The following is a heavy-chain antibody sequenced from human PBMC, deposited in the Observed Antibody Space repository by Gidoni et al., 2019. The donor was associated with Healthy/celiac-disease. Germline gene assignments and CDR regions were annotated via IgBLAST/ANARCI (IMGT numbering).Heavy chain of an antibody. CDR1: GFTFSSYS. Sequence: EVQLVESGGGLVKPGGSLRLSCAASGFTFSSYSMNWVRQAPGKGLVWVSSISSSSSYIYYADSVKGRFTISRDNAKNSLYLQMNSLRAEDTAVYYCARSLRGYCSGGSCYSWGGFYYGMDVWGQGTTVTVSS. CDR2: ISSSSSYI. CDR3: ARSLRGYCSGGSCYSWGGFYYGMDV. J-gene: IGHJ6*02. V-gene: IGHV3-21*01. D-gene: IGHD2-15*01.